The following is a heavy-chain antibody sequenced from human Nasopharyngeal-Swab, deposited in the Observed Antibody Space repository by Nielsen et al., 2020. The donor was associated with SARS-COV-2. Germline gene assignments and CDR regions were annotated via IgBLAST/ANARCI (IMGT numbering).Heavy chain of an antibody. CDR3: ARLGWLQLPDDY. Sequence: GSLRLSCTVSGYSISSGYYWGWIRQPPGKGLEWIGSIYHSGSTYYNPSLKSRVTISVDTSKNQFSLKLSSVTAADTAVYYCARLGWLQLPDDYWGQGTLVTVSS. CDR2: IYHSGST. D-gene: IGHD5-24*01. V-gene: IGHV4-38-2*02. J-gene: IGHJ4*02. CDR1: GYSISSGYY.